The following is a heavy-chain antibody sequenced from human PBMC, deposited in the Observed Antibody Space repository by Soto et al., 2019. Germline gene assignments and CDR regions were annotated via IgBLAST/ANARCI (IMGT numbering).Heavy chain of an antibody. CDR1: GFSLTTSGVG. V-gene: IGHV2-5*02. CDR3: AHHPYYGLGSYSFDY. Sequence: QITLKESGPTLVRPTQTLTLTCTFSGFSLTTSGVGVGWIRQPPGKALEWLAVIYWDDDKRYSSSLKSRLTITXDTSXNXVXLKMTNMXXVDTATYYCAHHPYYGLGSYSFDYWGQGTLVTVSS. CDR2: IYWDDDK. J-gene: IGHJ4*02. D-gene: IGHD3-10*01.